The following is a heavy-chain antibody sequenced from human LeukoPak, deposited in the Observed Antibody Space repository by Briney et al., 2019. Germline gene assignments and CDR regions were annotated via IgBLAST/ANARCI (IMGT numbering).Heavy chain of an antibody. CDR2: IYYSGST. V-gene: IGHV4-59*01. CDR3: ARVLGQQLVLDY. D-gene: IGHD6-13*01. J-gene: IGHJ4*02. Sequence: SETLSLTCTVSGGSISSYYWSWIRQPPGKGLEWIGYIYYSGSTNYNPSLKSRVTISVDTSKNQFSLKLSSVTAADTAVHYCARVLGQQLVLDYWGQGTLVTVSS. CDR1: GGSISSYY.